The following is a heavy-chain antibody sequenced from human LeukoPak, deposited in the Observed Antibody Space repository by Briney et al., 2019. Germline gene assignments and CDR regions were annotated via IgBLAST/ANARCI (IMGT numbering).Heavy chain of an antibody. J-gene: IGHJ4*02. Sequence: SETLSLTCAVYGGSFSGYYWSWIRQPPGKGLEWIGEIDHSGSTNYSPSLKSRVTISVDTSKNQFSLNLNSVTAADTAVYYCVRDRELTYWGQGTLVTVSS. CDR3: VRDRELTY. CDR1: GGSFSGYY. V-gene: IGHV4-34*01. D-gene: IGHD3-10*01. CDR2: IDHSGST.